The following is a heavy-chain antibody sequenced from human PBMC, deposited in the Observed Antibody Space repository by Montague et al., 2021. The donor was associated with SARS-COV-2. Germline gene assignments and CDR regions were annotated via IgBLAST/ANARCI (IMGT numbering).Heavy chain of an antibody. Sequence: SETLSLTRTVSGGSISSYYWSWIRQPPGKGLEWIGYIYYSGSTNHNPSLKSRVTISVDTSKNQFSLKLSSVTAADTAVYYCARGSGWMGNAFDIWGQGTMVTVSS. CDR3: ARGSGWMGNAFDI. D-gene: IGHD6-19*01. CDR1: GGSISSYY. J-gene: IGHJ3*02. CDR2: IYYSGST. V-gene: IGHV4-59*01.